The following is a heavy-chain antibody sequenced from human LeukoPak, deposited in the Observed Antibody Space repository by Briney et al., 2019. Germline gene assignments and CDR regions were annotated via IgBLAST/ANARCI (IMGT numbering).Heavy chain of an antibody. Sequence: SEALSLTCAVYGGSFSGYYWSWIRQPPGKGLEWIGEINHSGSTNYNPSLKSRVTISVDTSKNQFSLKLSSVTAADTAVYYCARRSYYGGFDYWGQGTLVTVSS. V-gene: IGHV4-34*01. CDR3: ARRSYYGGFDY. D-gene: IGHD2/OR15-2a*01. J-gene: IGHJ4*02. CDR2: INHSGST. CDR1: GGSFSGYY.